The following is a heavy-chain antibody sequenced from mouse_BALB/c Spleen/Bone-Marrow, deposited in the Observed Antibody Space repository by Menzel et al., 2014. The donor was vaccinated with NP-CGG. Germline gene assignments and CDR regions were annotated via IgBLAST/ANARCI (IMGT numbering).Heavy chain of an antibody. CDR3: ARGGGHYFDY. Sequence: EVQLVESGPELVKPGASVKMSCKASGYTFTSYILYWVKQKPGQGLEWIGYINPYNDGTKYNEKFKGKATLTSDKFPSATYMELSSLTSEDSAVYYCARGGGHYFDYWGQGTTLTVSS. V-gene: IGHV1-14*01. J-gene: IGHJ2*01. CDR2: INPYNDGT. CDR1: GYTFTSYI.